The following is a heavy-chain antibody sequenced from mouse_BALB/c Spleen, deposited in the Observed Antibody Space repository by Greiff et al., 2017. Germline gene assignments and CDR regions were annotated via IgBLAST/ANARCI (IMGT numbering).Heavy chain of an antibody. V-gene: IGHV1-69*02. D-gene: IGHD1-1*01. Sequence: QVQLQQPGAELVKPGASVKLSCKASGYTFTSYWMHWVKQRPGQGLEWIGEIDPSDSYTNYNQKFKGKATLTVDKSSSTAYMQLSSLTSEDSAVYYCARWVTTVVGGAMDYWGQGTSVTVSS. CDR2: IDPSDSYT. CDR3: ARWVTTVVGGAMDY. CDR1: GYTFTSYW. J-gene: IGHJ4*01.